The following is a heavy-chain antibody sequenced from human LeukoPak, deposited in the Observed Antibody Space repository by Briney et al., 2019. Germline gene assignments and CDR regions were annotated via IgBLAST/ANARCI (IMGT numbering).Heavy chain of an antibody. D-gene: IGHD6-19*01. CDR3: ASSQYSSGWSTSLAFDY. V-gene: IGHV1-18*01. CDR2: ISAYNGNT. Sequence: ASVKVSCKASGYTFTSYGISWVRQAPGQGLEWMGWISAYNGNTNYAQKLQGRVTMTTDTSTSTAYMELRSLRSEDTAVYYCASSQYSSGWSTSLAFDYWGQGTLVTVSS. CDR1: GYTFTSYG. J-gene: IGHJ4*02.